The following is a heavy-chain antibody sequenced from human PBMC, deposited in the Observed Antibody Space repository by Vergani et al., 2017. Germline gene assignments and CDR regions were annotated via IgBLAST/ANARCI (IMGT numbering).Heavy chain of an antibody. D-gene: IGHD2-2*01. CDR2: IYTSGST. V-gene: IGHV4-4*07. CDR1: GGSISSYY. CDR3: ARALYCSSTSCYPEIYYMDV. J-gene: IGHJ6*03. Sequence: QVQLQESGPGLVKPSETLSLTCTVSGGSISSYYWSWIRQPAGKGLEWIGRIYTSGSTNYNPSLKRRVTMSVDPSKNQFYLKMSSVTAADTAVYYRARALYCSSTSCYPEIYYMDVWGKGTTVTVSS.